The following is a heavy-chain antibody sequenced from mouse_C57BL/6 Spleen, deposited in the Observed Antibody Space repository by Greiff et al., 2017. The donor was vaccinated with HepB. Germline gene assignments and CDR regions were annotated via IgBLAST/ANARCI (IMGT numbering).Heavy chain of an antibody. CDR3: ARWRTDYYAMDY. Sequence: VQLQESGPELVKPGASVKISCKASGYAFSSSWMNWVKQRPGKGLEWIGRIYPGDGDTNYNGKFKGKATLTADKSSSTAYMQLSSLTSEDSAVYFCARWRTDYYAMDYWGQGTSVTVSS. V-gene: IGHV1-82*01. CDR1: GYAFSSSW. CDR2: IYPGDGDT. J-gene: IGHJ4*01.